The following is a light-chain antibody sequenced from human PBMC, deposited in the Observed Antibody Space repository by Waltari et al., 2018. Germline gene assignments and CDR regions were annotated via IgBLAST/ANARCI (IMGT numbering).Light chain of an antibody. CDR2: AAS. J-gene: IGKJ4*01. Sequence: IVLTQSPATLSLSPGAGATLPCRASQSVSSTYLSWYQQKPGQTPRLLMYAASSRATGIPDRFSGSGSGTDFTLTISRLEPEDFAVYYCQQYGTSPLTFGGGTKVEIK. CDR3: QQYGTSPLT. V-gene: IGKV3-20*01. CDR1: QSVSSTY.